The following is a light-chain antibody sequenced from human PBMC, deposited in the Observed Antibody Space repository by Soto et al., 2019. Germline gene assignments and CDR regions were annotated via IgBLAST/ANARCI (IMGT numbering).Light chain of an antibody. CDR1: QSVSSHH. J-gene: IGKJ2*01. V-gene: IGKV3-20*01. CDR2: GAS. Sequence: EIVLTQSPGTLSLSPGERATLSCRASQSVSSHHLARYQQKPGQAPRLFIYGASNRATGIPDRFSGSGSGKDFTLSISRLEPGDFAVYFCQHYGGSPRTFGQGTKLEIK. CDR3: QHYGGSPRT.